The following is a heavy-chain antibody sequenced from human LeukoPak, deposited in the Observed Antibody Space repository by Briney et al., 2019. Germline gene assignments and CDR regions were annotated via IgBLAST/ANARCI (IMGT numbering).Heavy chain of an antibody. CDR1: GGTFSSYA. V-gene: IGHV1-69*13. D-gene: IGHD3-9*01. Sequence: ASVKVSCKASGGTFSSYAISWVRQAPGQGLEWMGGIIPIFGTPNYAQKFQGRVTITADESTSTAYMELSSLRSEDTAVYYCARGSAYYDILTAHFFDYWGQGTLVTVSS. J-gene: IGHJ4*02. CDR2: IIPIFGTP. CDR3: ARGSAYYDILTAHFFDY.